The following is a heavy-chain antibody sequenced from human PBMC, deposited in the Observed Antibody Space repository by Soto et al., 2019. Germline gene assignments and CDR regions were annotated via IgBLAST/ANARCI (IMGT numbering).Heavy chain of an antibody. CDR2: VYWHDDL. CDR3: ARAYDWNYA. V-gene: IGHV2-5*01. CDR1: GFSLTTIGMG. J-gene: IGHJ5*02. D-gene: IGHD1-7*01. Sequence: SGPTLVNPTQTLTLTCTVSGFSLTTIGMGVGWIRQSPGKGLEWLASVYWHDDLRYNPSLKDRLTISRDTSKNQVVLTMTNMDPVDTATYYCARAYDWNYAWGQGILVTVSS.